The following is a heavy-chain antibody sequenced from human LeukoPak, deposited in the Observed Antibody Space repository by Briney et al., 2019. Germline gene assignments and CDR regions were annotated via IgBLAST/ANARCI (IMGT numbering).Heavy chain of an antibody. V-gene: IGHV3-11*01. D-gene: IGHD3-10*01. Sequence: GGSLRLSCAASRFTFCDYYMSWIRQAPGKGLEWISYISSSGDSMHYADSVKGRFTISRDNAKNSLYLQMNSLRAEDTAVYYCATWTGLVPGWGQGTLVTVSS. CDR1: RFTFCDYY. J-gene: IGHJ4*02. CDR2: ISSSGDSM. CDR3: ATWTGLVPG.